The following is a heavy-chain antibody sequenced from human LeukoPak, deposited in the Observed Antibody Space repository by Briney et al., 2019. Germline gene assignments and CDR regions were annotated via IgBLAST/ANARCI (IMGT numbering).Heavy chain of an antibody. D-gene: IGHD2-21*01. J-gene: IGHJ5*02. CDR2: IRYDARQK. CDR1: VFSLSSYW. CDR3: AKDYGAHPLRPNWFYP. V-gene: IGHV3-30*02. Sequence: GGSLRLSCAPSVFSLSSYWMHCVRQAPGKGREWVAFIRYDARQKYYVDSVKGRYTISRDNSKNTQYIQMDIVRGEDTAVYYSAKDYGAHPLRPNWFYPSGEGKLVTVS.